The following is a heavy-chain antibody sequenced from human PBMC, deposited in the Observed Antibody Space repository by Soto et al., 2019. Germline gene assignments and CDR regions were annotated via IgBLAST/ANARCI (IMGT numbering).Heavy chain of an antibody. V-gene: IGHV3-15*05. CDR2: IKSKTDGGTT. CDR1: GFTFSNAW. J-gene: IGHJ4*02. D-gene: IGHD3-3*01. Sequence: GGSLRLSCAASGFTFSNAWMSWVRQAPGKGLEWVGRIKSKTDGGTTDYAAPVKGRFTISRDDSKNTLYLQMNSLRAEDTAVYYCARDRGFSPKYDYWGQGTLVTVSS. CDR3: ARDRGFSPKYDY.